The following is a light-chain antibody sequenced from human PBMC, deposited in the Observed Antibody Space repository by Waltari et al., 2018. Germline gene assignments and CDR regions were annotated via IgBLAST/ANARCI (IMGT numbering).Light chain of an antibody. J-gene: IGKJ2*01. V-gene: IGKV3-20*01. CDR3: QQYGSSVMYT. CDR1: QSLSKKD. CDR2: GAS. Sequence: ERVTLACRANQSLSKKDLAWYQQKPGQAPRALIYGASSRAAGIPDRFSGSGSGTDFTLTISRLEPEDFAMYYCQQYGSSVMYTFGQGTKLEIK.